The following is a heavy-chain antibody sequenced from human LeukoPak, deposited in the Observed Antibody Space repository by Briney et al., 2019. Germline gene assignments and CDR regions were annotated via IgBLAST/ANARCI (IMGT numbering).Heavy chain of an antibody. J-gene: IGHJ4*02. Sequence: GASVKVSCKVSGYTLTELSMHWVRQAPGKGLEWMGGFDPEDGETIYAQKFQGRVTMTEDTSTDTAYMELSSLRSEHTAVYYCATDLRGQWLTPFWYWGQGTLVTVSP. CDR1: GYTLTELS. D-gene: IGHD6-19*01. CDR3: ATDLRGQWLTPFWY. CDR2: FDPEDGET. V-gene: IGHV1-24*01.